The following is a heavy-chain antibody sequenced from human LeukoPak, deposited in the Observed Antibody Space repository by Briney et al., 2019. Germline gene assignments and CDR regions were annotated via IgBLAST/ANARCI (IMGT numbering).Heavy chain of an antibody. CDR3: TRRVSATRWFDP. D-gene: IGHD2-15*01. J-gene: IGHJ5*02. Sequence: GGSLRLSCAASGFTFSSYWMHWVRQPPGKGLVWVSRINSDGSTTNYADTVKGRFTISRDNAENTLYLQMNSLRVEDTAVYYCTRRVSATRWFDPWGQGTLVTVSS. CDR2: INSDGSTT. V-gene: IGHV3-74*01. CDR1: GFTFSSYW.